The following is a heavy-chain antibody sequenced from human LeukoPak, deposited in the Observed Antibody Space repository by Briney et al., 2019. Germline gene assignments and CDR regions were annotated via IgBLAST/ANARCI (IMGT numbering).Heavy chain of an antibody. CDR1: GGSLRNYY. CDR2: ISHSGST. Sequence: ETLSLTCTLPGGSLRNYYWGWIRHPPGKGPEWIGYISHSGSTNYNPSLKSRVTISVDTSKNQFSVKLSSVTAADTAVYYCARDREITKPYYYGMDVWGQGTTVTVSS. J-gene: IGHJ6*02. CDR3: ARDREITKPYYYGMDV. D-gene: IGHD3-3*01. V-gene: IGHV4-59*01.